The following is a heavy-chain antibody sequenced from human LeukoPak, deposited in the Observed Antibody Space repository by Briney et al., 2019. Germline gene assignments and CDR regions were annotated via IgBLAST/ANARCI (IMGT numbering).Heavy chain of an antibody. J-gene: IGHJ4*02. CDR3: ARGGYGAYMG. V-gene: IGHV3-74*01. CDR2: IKSDGAGT. Sequence: GGSLRLSCAASGFSFSIFGVHWVRHAPGKGLVWGSGIKSDGAGTSYVDSVQGRFTISRDNAKNTLDLQMNSLRAEDTAVYYCARGGYGAYMGWGQGMLVTVSS. CDR1: GFSFSIFG. D-gene: IGHD4-17*01.